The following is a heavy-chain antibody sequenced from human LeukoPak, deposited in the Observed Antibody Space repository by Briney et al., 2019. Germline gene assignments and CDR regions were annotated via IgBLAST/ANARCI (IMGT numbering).Heavy chain of an antibody. CDR1: GYTFTGYY. Sequence: GASVKVSCKASGYTFTGYYMHWVRQAPGQGLEWMGWINPNSGGTNYAQKFQGRVTMTRDTSISTAYMDLSSLRSDDTAVYYCARYRSGWDAGYWGQGTLVTVSS. CDR3: ARYRSGWDAGY. CDR2: INPNSGGT. D-gene: IGHD6-19*01. J-gene: IGHJ4*02. V-gene: IGHV1-2*02.